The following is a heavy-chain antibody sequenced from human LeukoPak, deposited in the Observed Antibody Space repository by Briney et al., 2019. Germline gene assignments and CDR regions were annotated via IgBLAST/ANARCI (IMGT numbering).Heavy chain of an antibody. V-gene: IGHV1-18*01. D-gene: IGHD2-2*01. CDR3: ARGWCSGTTCYAFFDY. CDR1: GYTFTSHG. Sequence: ASVKVSCKASGYTFTSHGISWLRQAPGQGLEWMGWISTHNCNTNYAQKFQGRVTMTTDTSTSTAYMELRSLTSDDTAVYYCARGWCSGTTCYAFFDYWGEGTLVTVSS. CDR2: ISTHNCNT. J-gene: IGHJ4*02.